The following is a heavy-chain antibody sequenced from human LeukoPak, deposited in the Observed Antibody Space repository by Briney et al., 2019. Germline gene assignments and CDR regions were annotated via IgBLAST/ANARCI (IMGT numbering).Heavy chain of an antibody. CDR2: IRYDGTSK. CDR1: GFTFSSSG. V-gene: IGHV3-30*02. J-gene: IGHJ4*02. CDR3: AKETRGSYSDY. Sequence: GGSLRLSCAASGFTFSSSGMHWVRQAPGKGLEWVAFIRYDGTSKYYADSVKGRFTISRDNSKNAVYLQMNSLRAEDTAVYYCAKETRGSYSDYWGQGTLVTVSS. D-gene: IGHD1-26*01.